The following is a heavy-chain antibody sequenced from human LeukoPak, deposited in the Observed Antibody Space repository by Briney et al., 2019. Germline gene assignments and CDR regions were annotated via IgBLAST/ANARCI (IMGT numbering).Heavy chain of an antibody. CDR2: IYYSGNT. V-gene: IGHV4-39*01. CDR3: ARQTGSGLFILL. D-gene: IGHD3/OR15-3a*01. Sequence: PSETLSLTCTVSGASISSYYWSWIRQPPGKGLEWIGSIYYSGNTYYNASLKSQVSISIDTSKNQFSLRLTSVTAADTAVYYCARQTGSGLFILLGGQGTLVTVSS. CDR1: GASISSYY. J-gene: IGHJ4*02.